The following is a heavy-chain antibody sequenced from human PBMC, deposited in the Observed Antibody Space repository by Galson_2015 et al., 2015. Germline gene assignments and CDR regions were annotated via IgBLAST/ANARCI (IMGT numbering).Heavy chain of an antibody. D-gene: IGHD3-22*01. CDR3: AKDIGSMMVYGMDV. J-gene: IGHJ6*02. Sequence: SLRLSCAASGFTFSSYAMHWVRQAPGKGLEWVSGISWDSGNIGYADSVKGRFTISRDNAKNSLYLQMNSLRAEDTALFYCAKDIGSMMVYGMDVWGQGTTVTVSS. CDR1: GFTFSSYA. V-gene: IGHV3-9*01. CDR2: ISWDSGNI.